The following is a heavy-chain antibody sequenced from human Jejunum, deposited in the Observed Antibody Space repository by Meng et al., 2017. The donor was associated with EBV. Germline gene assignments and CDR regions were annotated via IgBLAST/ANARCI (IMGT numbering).Heavy chain of an antibody. J-gene: IGHJ5*02. V-gene: IGHV3-74*01. D-gene: IGHD3-9*01. CDR3: ARVYRTETGPLP. Sequence: VQLEESGGGLVHPGGSRRVSCTASGFTFSIYWVHWVRQPPGKGLEWVSHISPDGSGTTYADSVKGRFTISRDNAKNTLYLQMNSLRAEDTAVYYCARVYRTETGPLPWGQGTLVTVSS. CDR2: ISPDGSGT. CDR1: GFTFSIYW.